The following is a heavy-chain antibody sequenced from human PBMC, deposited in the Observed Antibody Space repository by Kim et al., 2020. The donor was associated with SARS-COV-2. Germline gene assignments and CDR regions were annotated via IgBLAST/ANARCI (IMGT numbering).Heavy chain of an antibody. D-gene: IGHD1-26*01. V-gene: IGHV1-3*01. Sequence: TKNSQKFQGRVTITRDTSASTAYMELSSLRSEDTAVYYCARSSSGSYSWFWFDPWGQGTLVTVSS. CDR3: ARSSSGSYSWFWFDP. CDR2: T. J-gene: IGHJ5*02.